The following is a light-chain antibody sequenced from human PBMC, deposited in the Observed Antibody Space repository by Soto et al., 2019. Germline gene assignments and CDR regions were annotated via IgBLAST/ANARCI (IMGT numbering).Light chain of an antibody. J-gene: IGKJ3*01. V-gene: IGKV3-15*01. CDR3: QQYNTWPPLFT. CDR2: GAS. Sequence: EIVMTQSPATLSVSPGERATLSCRASQSVSSNLAWYQQKPGQAPRLLIYGASTSATGIPARFSGSGSGTEFTLIIDSLQSEDFAVYYCQQYNTWPPLFTFGPGTKVDFK. CDR1: QSVSSN.